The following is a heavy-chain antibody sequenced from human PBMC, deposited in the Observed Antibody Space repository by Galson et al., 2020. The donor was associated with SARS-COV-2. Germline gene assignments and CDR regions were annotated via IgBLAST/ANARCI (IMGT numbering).Heavy chain of an antibody. J-gene: IGHJ4*02. CDR3: VHRLGFQWPGPYFDY. V-gene: IGHV2-5*02. CDR2: IYWDDDK. Sequence: ESGPTLVKPTQTLTLTCTFSGFSLSTSGVGVGWIRQPPGKALEWLALIYWDDDKRYSPSLKSRLTITKDTSKNQVVLTMTNMDPVDTATYYCVHRLGFQWPGPYFDYWGQGTLVTVSS. D-gene: IGHD6-19*01. CDR1: GFSLSTSGVG.